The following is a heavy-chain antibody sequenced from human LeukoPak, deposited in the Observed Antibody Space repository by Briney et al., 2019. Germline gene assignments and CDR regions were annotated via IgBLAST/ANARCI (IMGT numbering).Heavy chain of an antibody. J-gene: IGHJ5*02. CDR3: ARDMAVAPYNWFDP. Sequence: SETLSLTCSVSGGSISNYYWSWIRQPAGKGLEWIGLISSTGSTNYNPSLKSRVIMSIDTSKNQFSLKLSSVTAADTAVYYCARDMAVAPYNWFDPWGQGTLVTVSS. D-gene: IGHD6-19*01. CDR2: ISSTGST. V-gene: IGHV4-4*07. CDR1: GGSISNYY.